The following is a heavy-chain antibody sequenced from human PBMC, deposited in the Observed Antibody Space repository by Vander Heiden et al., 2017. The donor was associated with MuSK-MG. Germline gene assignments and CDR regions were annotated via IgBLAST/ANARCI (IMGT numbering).Heavy chain of an antibody. CDR2: IYYSGST. V-gene: IGHV4-59*01. D-gene: IGHD1-26*01. J-gene: IGHJ5*02. CDR1: ISSYY. Sequence: ISSYYWSCIRQPPGKGLAWIGYIYYSGSTNYNPSLKSRVNISVDTSKNQFSLKLSSVTAADSAVDYCARGGSYPNWFDPWGQGTLVTVSS. CDR3: ARGGSYPNWFDP.